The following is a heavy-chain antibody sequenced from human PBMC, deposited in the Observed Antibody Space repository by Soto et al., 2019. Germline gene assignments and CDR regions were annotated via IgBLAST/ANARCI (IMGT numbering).Heavy chain of an antibody. CDR1: GYTFTGYY. J-gene: IGHJ4*02. Sequence: ASVKVSCKASGYTFTGYYMHWVRQAPGQGLEWMGGIIPIFGTANYAQKFQGRVTITADESTSTAYMELSSLRSEDTAVYYCARGRGYSGYEFDYWGQGALVTVSS. CDR2: IIPIFGTA. V-gene: IGHV1-69*13. D-gene: IGHD5-12*01. CDR3: ARGRGYSGYEFDY.